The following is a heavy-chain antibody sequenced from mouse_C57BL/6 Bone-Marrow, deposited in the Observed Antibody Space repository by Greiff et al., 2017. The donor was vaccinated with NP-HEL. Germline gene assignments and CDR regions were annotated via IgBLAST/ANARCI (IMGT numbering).Heavy chain of an antibody. Sequence: EVQLVESGGGLVQPKGSLKLSCAASGFSFNTYAMTWVRQAPGKGLEWVARIRSKSNNYATYYADSVKDRFTISRDDSESMLYLQMNNLKTEDTAMYYCVRQGDYDAWFAYWGQGTLVTVSA. CDR1: GFSFNTYA. CDR3: VRQGDYDAWFAY. V-gene: IGHV10-1*01. CDR2: IRSKSNNYAT. D-gene: IGHD2-4*01. J-gene: IGHJ3*01.